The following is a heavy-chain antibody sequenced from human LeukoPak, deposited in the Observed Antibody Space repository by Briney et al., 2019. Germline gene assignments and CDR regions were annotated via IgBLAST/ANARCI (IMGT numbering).Heavy chain of an antibody. CDR1: GFTFSSYE. J-gene: IGHJ4*02. CDR3: ARESSGYSSTVDY. Sequence: QPGGSLTLSCAASGFTFSSYEMNWVRQAPGKGLEWVSYISSSGSTIYYADSVKGRFTISRDNAKNSLYLQMNSLRAEDTAVYYCARESSGYSSTVDYWGQGTLVTVSS. CDR2: ISSSGSTI. D-gene: IGHD5-18*01. V-gene: IGHV3-48*03.